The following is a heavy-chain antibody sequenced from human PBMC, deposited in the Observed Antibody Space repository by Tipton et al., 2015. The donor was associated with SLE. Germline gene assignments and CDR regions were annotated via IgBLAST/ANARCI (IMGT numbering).Heavy chain of an antibody. CDR2: IYYSGST. D-gene: IGHD1-1*01. J-gene: IGHJ4*02. V-gene: IGHV4-59*07. CDR1: GGSIGSYY. Sequence: TLSLTCTVSGGSIGSYYWSWIRQPPGKGLEWIGYIYYSGSTNYNPSLKSRVTISVDTSKNQFSLKLSSVTAADTAVYYCARGDPQGLEPFDYWGQGTLVTVSS. CDR3: ARGDPQGLEPFDY.